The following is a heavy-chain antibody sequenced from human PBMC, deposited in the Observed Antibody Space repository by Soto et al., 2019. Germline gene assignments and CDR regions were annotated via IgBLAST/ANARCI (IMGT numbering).Heavy chain of an antibody. Sequence: QVQLVQSGAEVKKPGASVKVSCKASGYTFTSYGISWVRQAPGQGLEGMGWISAYNGNTNYAQQHQGRVTMTTDASTSTAYMELRSLRSDDTAVYYCARVGREGNYDIWTGYYILNYYYYYMDVWGKGTTVTFSS. CDR2: ISAYNGNT. J-gene: IGHJ6*03. CDR1: GYTFTSYG. CDR3: ARVGREGNYDIWTGYYILNYYYYYMDV. D-gene: IGHD3-9*01. V-gene: IGHV1-18*01.